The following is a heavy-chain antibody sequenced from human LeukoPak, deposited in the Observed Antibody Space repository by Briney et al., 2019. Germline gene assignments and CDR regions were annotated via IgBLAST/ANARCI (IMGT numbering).Heavy chain of an antibody. CDR3: ARALSGTYGLFQH. V-gene: IGHV4-4*02. CDR2: IYYSGST. J-gene: IGHJ1*01. Sequence: PSGTLSLTCAVSGGSISSSNWWSWVRQPPGKGLEWIGYIYYSGSTYYNPSLRSRVTISVDTSKNQFSLNLNSVTAADTAVYYCARALSGTYGLFQHWGQGTLVTVSS. D-gene: IGHD1-26*01. CDR1: GGSISSSNW.